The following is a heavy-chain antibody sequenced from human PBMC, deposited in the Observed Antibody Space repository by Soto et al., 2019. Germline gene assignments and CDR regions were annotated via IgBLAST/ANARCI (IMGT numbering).Heavy chain of an antibody. Sequence: QVQLQESGPGLVKPSETLSLTCTVSGDSISNYYWSWIRQPPGKGLEWIGYIYSSGSTNYNHSLRSRVTISLDTSKNQFSLKLSSVTAADTAVYYCARHETTVITGGNWGQGTLVTVSS. V-gene: IGHV4-59*08. CDR3: ARHETTVITGGN. CDR1: GDSISNYY. D-gene: IGHD4-17*01. J-gene: IGHJ4*02. CDR2: IYSSGST.